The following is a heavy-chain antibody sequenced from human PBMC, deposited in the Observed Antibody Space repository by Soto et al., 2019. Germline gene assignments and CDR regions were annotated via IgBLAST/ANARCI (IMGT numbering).Heavy chain of an antibody. D-gene: IGHD6-19*01. CDR2: IYWDDDK. CDR3: AHESSGWLGFDY. J-gene: IGHJ4*02. Sequence: QITLKESGPTLVKPTQTLTLTCTFSGFSLSTNGVGVGWIRQPPGKALEWLALIYWDDDKRYSPSLKNRLTISKDTSKNQVVRTMTNMAPVDTATYDCAHESSGWLGFDYWGQGTLVTVSS. CDR1: GFSLSTNGVG. V-gene: IGHV2-5*02.